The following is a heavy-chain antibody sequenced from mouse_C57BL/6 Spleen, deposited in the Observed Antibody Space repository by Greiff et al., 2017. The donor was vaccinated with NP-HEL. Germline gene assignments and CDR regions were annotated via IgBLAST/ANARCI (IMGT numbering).Heavy chain of an antibody. Sequence: EVKLQESGPGLVKPSQSLSLTCSVTGYSITSGYYWNWIRQFPGNKLEWMGYISYDGSNNYNPSLKNRISITRDTSKNQFFLKLNSVTTEDTATYYCARGILRLGWYFDVWGTGTTVTVSS. CDR2: ISYDGSN. V-gene: IGHV3-6*01. D-gene: IGHD1-1*01. CDR1: GYSITSGYY. J-gene: IGHJ1*03. CDR3: ARGILRLGWYFDV.